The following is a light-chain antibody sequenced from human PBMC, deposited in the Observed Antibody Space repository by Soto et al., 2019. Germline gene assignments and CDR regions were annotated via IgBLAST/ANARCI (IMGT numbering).Light chain of an antibody. CDR2: GAS. V-gene: IGKV3-15*01. CDR1: QSVSSN. Sequence: EIVMTQSPATLSVSPGERATLSCRASQSVSSNLAWYQQKPGQAPRLLIYGASTRATGIPARFSGSGSGTEFTLTISSLQSEDFAGYYCQKYNNWPLITFGQGTRLEIK. J-gene: IGKJ5*01. CDR3: QKYNNWPLIT.